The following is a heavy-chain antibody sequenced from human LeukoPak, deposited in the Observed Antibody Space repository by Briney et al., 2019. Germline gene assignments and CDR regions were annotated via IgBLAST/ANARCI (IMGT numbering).Heavy chain of an antibody. J-gene: IGHJ5*02. CDR1: GFTVSSSY. V-gene: IGHV3-53*01. CDR3: ASMYGDYGDWFDP. D-gene: IGHD4-17*01. CDR2: IYSGGST. Sequence: GGSLRLSCAASGFTVSSSYMSWVRQAPGKGLEWVSVIYSGGSTYYADSVKGRFTISRDNSKNTLYLQMNSLRAEDTAVYYCASMYGDYGDWFDPWGQGTLVTVSS.